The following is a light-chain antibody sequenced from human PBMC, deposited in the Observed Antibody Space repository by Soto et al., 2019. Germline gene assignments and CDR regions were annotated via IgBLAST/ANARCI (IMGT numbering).Light chain of an antibody. V-gene: IGKV1-5*01. CDR3: QHYISFPWT. Sequence: IQMPPTLSSLFASVGARFPITSRARPTICRFLARYPHQVGEAHKLLIAEASSWESGVPSRFSGSGSGTEFTLTISRLQTDEVATYDCQHYISFPWTGDQGTKGDI. CDR1: PTICRF. J-gene: IGKJ1*01. CDR2: EAS.